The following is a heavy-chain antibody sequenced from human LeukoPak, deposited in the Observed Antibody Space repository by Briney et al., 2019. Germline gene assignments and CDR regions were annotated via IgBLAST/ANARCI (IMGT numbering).Heavy chain of an antibody. CDR3: ARSGYTISAYHSDF. V-gene: IGHV4-4*07. CDR2: IYTTGRT. Sequence: PSETLSLTCDVSGVSIRSYWWSWVRKPAGKGLEWIGRIYTTGRTNYSPSFQSRVTMSIDVSSNQFSLTLRSVTAADTAVYYCARSGYTISAYHSDFWGQGAPVTVSS. J-gene: IGHJ4*02. CDR1: GVSIRSYW. D-gene: IGHD5-18*01.